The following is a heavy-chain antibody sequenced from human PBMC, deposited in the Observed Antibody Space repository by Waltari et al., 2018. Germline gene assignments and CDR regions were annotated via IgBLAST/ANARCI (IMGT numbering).Heavy chain of an antibody. V-gene: IGHV4-59*11. CDR2: IYYSGST. J-gene: IGHJ6*02. CDR1: GGSISSHY. CDR3: ASGVVTDNYYYYGMDV. D-gene: IGHD2-15*01. Sequence: QVQLQESGPGLVKPSETLSLTCTVSGGSISSHYWSWIRQPPGKGLEWIGYIYYSGSTNYNPSRKSRVTISVDTSKNQFSLKLSSVTAADTAVYYCASGVVTDNYYYYGMDVWGQGTTVTVSS.